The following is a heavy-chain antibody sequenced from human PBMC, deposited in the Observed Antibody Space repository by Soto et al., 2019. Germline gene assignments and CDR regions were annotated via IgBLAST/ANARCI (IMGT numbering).Heavy chain of an antibody. CDR1: GYTFTGYG. V-gene: IGHV1-18*01. CDR2: ISAYNGNT. J-gene: IGHJ5*02. CDR3: ARGGCSSTSCFLQWFDP. Sequence: GASVKVSCKASGYTFTGYGISWVRQAPGQGLEWMGWISAYNGNTNYAQKLQGRVTMTTDTSTSTAYMELRSLRSDDTVVYYCARGGCSSTSCFLQWFDPWGQGTLVTVSS. D-gene: IGHD2-2*01.